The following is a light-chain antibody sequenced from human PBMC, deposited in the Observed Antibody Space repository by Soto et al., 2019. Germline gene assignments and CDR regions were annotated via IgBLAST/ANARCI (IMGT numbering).Light chain of an antibody. CDR1: QDISNY. CDR2: DAS. CDR3: QQYANLPLT. Sequence: DIQMTQSPSSLSASVGDRVTITCQASQDISNYLNWYQQKPGKAPKLLIYDASNLETGVPSRFSGSGSVTDFTFTISSLQPEAIATYYCQQYANLPLTFGGGTKVEIK. J-gene: IGKJ4*01. V-gene: IGKV1-33*01.